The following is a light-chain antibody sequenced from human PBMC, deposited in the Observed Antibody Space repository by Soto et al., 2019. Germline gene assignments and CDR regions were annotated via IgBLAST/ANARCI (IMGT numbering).Light chain of an antibody. V-gene: IGLV1-47*01. J-gene: IGLJ2*01. CDR3: GGWDDSLSGPV. CDR1: SSNIGSNY. CDR2: RNN. Sequence: QSVLTQPPSASGTPGQRVNISCSGSSSNIGSNYVYWYRQFPGTAPKLLIQRNNQRPSGVPARFSGSKSGTSASLAISGLRSEDEADYYCGGWDDSLSGPVLGGETKLTVL.